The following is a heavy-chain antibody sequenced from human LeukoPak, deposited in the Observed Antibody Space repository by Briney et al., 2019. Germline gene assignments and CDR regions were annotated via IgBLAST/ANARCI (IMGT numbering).Heavy chain of an antibody. Sequence: ASVKVSCKASGGTFSSYAISWVRQAPGQGLEWMGGIIPIFGTANYAQKFQGRVTMTTDTSTSTAYMELRSLRSDDTAVYYCARALGSSWYGFDYWGQGTLVTVSS. V-gene: IGHV1-69*05. D-gene: IGHD6-13*01. CDR1: GGTFSSYA. J-gene: IGHJ4*02. CDR2: IIPIFGTA. CDR3: ARALGSSWYGFDY.